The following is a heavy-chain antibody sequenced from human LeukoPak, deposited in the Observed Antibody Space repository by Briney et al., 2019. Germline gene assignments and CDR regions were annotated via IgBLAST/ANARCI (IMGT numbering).Heavy chain of an antibody. V-gene: IGHV3-66*01. CDR3: ARDCSSSSCYDV. CDR2: IYSGGST. CDR1: GFTFGDYA. D-gene: IGHD2-15*01. J-gene: IGHJ6*04. Sequence: GGSLRLSCTASGFTFGDYAMTWVRQAPGKGLEWVSVIYSGGSTYYADSVKGRFTISRDNSKNTLYLQMNSLRAEDTAVYYCARDCSSSSCYDVWGKGTTVTISS.